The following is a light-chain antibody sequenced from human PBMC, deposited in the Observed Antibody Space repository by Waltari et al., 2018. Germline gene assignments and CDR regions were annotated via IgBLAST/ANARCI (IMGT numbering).Light chain of an antibody. CDR2: EVS. CDR3: SSYTSSSTSVV. CDR1: SSDVGGYNY. Sequence: QSALTPPASVSGSPGQSIPISRTGTSSDVGGYNYVSWYQQHPGKAPKLMIYEVSNRPSGVSNRFSGSKSGNTASLTISGLQAEDEADYYCSSYTSSSTSVVFGGGTKLTVL. V-gene: IGLV2-14*01. J-gene: IGLJ2*01.